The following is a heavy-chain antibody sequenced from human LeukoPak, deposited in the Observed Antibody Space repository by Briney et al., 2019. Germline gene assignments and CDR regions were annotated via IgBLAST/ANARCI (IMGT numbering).Heavy chain of an antibody. CDR2: ISGSGGST. CDR3: GVTSAASIAAAGIPIDY. Sequence: GGSLRLSCAASGFTFSSYAMSWVRQAPGKGLEWVSAISGSGGSTYYADSVQGRFTISRDNSKNTPYLQLNSLRAEDTAVYYCGVTSAASIAAAGIPIDYWGQGTLVTVSS. CDR1: GFTFSSYA. D-gene: IGHD6-13*01. J-gene: IGHJ4*02. V-gene: IGHV3-23*01.